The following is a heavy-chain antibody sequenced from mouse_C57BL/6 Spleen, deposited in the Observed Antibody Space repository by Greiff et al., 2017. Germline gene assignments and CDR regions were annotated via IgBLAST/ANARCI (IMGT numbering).Heavy chain of an antibody. CDR1: GYAFTNYL. J-gene: IGHJ3*01. CDR3: AREEGYYSNYVFAY. V-gene: IGHV1-54*01. D-gene: IGHD2-5*01. Sequence: VQLQQSGAELVRPGTSVKVSCKASGYAFTNYLIEWVKQRPGQGLEWIGVINPGSGGTTYNEKFKGKATLTADKSSSTAYMQLSSLTSEDSAVYFCAREEGYYSNYVFAYWGQGTLVTVSA. CDR2: INPGSGGT.